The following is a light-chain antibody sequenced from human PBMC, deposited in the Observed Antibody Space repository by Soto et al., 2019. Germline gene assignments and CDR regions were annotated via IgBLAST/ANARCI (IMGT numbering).Light chain of an antibody. J-gene: IGLJ2*01. CDR1: SSDVGGYNY. CDR3: CSYAGTYTEV. Sequence: QSVLTQPRSVSGSPGQSVTISCTGTSSDVGGYNYVSWYLQYAGKTPKLLIYDVSKRPSGVPDRFSGSKSGNTASLSISGLQAEDEADYYCCSYAGTYTEVFGGGTKLTVL. CDR2: DVS. V-gene: IGLV2-11*01.